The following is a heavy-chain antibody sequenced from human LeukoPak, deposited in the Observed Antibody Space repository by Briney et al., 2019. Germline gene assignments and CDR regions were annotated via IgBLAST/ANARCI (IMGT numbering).Heavy chain of an antibody. D-gene: IGHD5-18*01. J-gene: IGHJ4*02. CDR3: EKDFGRYGYRDYFDY. CDR2: ISGSGGST. CDR1: GFTFSSYV. V-gene: IGHV3-23*01. Sequence: GGSLRLSCAASGFTFSSYVMSWVRQAPGKGLEWVSAISGSGGSTYYADSVTGRFSISSDNYNNKLYLQMNSLRAEDTDVYYCEKDFGRYGYRDYFDYWGQGTLVTVSS.